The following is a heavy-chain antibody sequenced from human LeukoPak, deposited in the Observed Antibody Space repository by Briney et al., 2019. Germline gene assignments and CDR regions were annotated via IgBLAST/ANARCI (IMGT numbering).Heavy chain of an antibody. D-gene: IGHD6-13*01. V-gene: IGHV5-51*01. CDR1: GYSFTSYW. CDR3: ARPGYSSSRSNYYYYGMDV. CDR2: IYPGDSDT. J-gene: IGHJ6*02. Sequence: GESLKISCKGSGYSFTSYWIGWVRQMPGKGLEWMGIIYPGDSDTRYSPSFQGQVTISADKSISTAYLQWSGLKASDTAMYYCARPGYSSSRSNYYYYGMDVWGQGTTVTVSS.